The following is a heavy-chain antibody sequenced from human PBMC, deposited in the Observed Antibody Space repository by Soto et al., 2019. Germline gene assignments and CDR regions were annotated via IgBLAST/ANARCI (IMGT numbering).Heavy chain of an antibody. V-gene: IGHV1-8*01. J-gene: IGHJ6*03. CDR3: ARALSFDSSTYYMDV. Sequence: QVQLVQSGAEVKKPGASVKVSCKASGYTFTSYDINWVRQATGQGLEWMGWMNPNSGNTGYAQKFRGRVTMTRNTSISTAYMELRSLRSEDTAVYYCARALSFDSSTYYMDVWGKGTTVTVSS. D-gene: IGHD2-2*01. CDR1: GYTFTSYD. CDR2: MNPNSGNT.